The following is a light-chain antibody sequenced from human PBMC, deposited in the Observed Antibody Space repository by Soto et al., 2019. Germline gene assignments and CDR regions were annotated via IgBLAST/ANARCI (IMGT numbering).Light chain of an antibody. CDR3: QKYGSSPLT. CDR1: QSVSNNY. V-gene: IGKV3-20*01. J-gene: IGKJ4*01. CDR2: RES. Sequence: EIVLTQAPGTLSLSPGERATLSCRASQSVSNNYLAWYQQKPGQAPRLLIYRESIRATGIPDRLTGSGSGTDFNLTISSLEPEDFAVYYCQKYGSSPLTFGGGTKVDIK.